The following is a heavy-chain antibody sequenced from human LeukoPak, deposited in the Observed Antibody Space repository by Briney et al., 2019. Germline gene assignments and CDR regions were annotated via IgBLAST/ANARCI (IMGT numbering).Heavy chain of an antibody. Sequence: SSETLSPTCTVSGGSISSNEYYWFWIRQPPGKGLEWIGNMYYRGSTYYNPSLKSRVTISLDTSKNQLSLTLNSLTAADTAVYYCARRKGGTSMFDNWGQGTLVSVSS. D-gene: IGHD1-1*01. V-gene: IGHV4-39*01. CDR3: ARRKGGTSMFDN. J-gene: IGHJ4*02. CDR2: MYYRGST. CDR1: GGSISSNEYY.